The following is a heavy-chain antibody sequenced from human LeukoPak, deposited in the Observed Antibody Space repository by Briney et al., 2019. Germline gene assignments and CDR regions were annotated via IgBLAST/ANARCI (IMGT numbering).Heavy chain of an antibody. CDR3: ARDLRCSSTSCSGDYYYYYMDV. V-gene: IGHV4-38-2*02. CDR2: FYHSGIT. D-gene: IGHD2-2*01. CDR1: GYSISSGYF. J-gene: IGHJ6*03. Sequence: SETLSLTCTVSGYSISSGYFWGWIRQPPGKGLEWIGSFYHSGITYYNPSLKSRVTISVDTSKNQFSLKLSSVTAADTAVYYCARDLRCSSTSCSGDYYYYYMDVWGKGTTVTISS.